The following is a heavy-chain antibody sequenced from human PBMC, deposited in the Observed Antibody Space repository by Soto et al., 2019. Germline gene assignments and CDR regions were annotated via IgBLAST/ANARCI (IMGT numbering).Heavy chain of an antibody. CDR2: ISGSGGST. J-gene: IGHJ3*02. CDR1: GFTFSSYA. Sequence: PGGSPRLSCAASGFTFSSYAMSWGRQAPGKGLEWVSAISGSGGSTYYADSVKGRFTISRDNSKNTLYLQMNSLRAEDTAVYYCAKDRNDAFDIWGQGTMVTVSS. V-gene: IGHV3-23*01. CDR3: AKDRNDAFDI.